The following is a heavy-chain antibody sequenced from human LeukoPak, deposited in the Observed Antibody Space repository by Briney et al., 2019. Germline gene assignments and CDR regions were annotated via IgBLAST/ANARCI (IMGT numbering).Heavy chain of an antibody. CDR1: GGSISSGGYY. CDR3: ARVTRLHFDY. Sequence: SETLSLTCTVSGGSISSGGYYWSWIRQHPGTGLEWIGYIYYSGSTYYNPSLKSRVTISVDTSKNQFSLKLSSVTAADTAVYYCARVTRLHFDYWGQGTLVTVSS. CDR2: IYYSGST. D-gene: IGHD2-21*02. J-gene: IGHJ4*02. V-gene: IGHV4-31*03.